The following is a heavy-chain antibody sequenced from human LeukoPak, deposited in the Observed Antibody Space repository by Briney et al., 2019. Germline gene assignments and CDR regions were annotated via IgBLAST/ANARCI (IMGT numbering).Heavy chain of an antibody. D-gene: IGHD5-24*01. V-gene: IGHV3-30*04. J-gene: IGHJ6*02. Sequence: GGSLRLSCAASGFTFSSYAMHWVRQAPGKGLEWVAVISYDGSNKYYADSVKGRFTISRDNSKNTLYLQMNSLRAEDTAVYYCARDQRDDYYYGMDVWGQGTTVTVSS. CDR1: GFTFSSYA. CDR3: ARDQRDDYYYGMDV. CDR2: ISYDGSNK.